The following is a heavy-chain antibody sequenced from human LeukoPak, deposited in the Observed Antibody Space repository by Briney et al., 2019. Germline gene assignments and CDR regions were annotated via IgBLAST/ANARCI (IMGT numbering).Heavy chain of an antibody. CDR1: GFTFSDYY. J-gene: IGHJ4*02. Sequence: GGSLRLSCAASGFTFSDYYMSWIRQAPGKGLEWVSYISSSGSTIYYADSVKGRFTISRDNAKNSLYLQMNSLRAEDTAVYYCARDRDIAAAGTPFLDYWGQGTLVTVSS. V-gene: IGHV3-11*01. CDR2: ISSSGSTI. D-gene: IGHD6-13*01. CDR3: ARDRDIAAAGTPFLDY.